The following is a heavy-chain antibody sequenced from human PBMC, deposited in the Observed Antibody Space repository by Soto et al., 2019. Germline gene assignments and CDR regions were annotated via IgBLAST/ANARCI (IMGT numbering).Heavy chain of an antibody. J-gene: IGHJ3*01. CDR2: IHWDAGDI. Sequence: EVQLVESGGGLVQPGRSLRLSCAASGFTFDDYAMHWVRQVPGKGLEWVAGIHWDAGDIGYADSVQGRFTISRDNGKNSRHLQMNSLRPEDTALYFCAKGYSSTWFRDAFDFWGQGTMVTVSS. CDR3: AKGYSSTWFRDAFDF. D-gene: IGHD6-13*01. V-gene: IGHV3-9*01. CDR1: GFTFDDYA.